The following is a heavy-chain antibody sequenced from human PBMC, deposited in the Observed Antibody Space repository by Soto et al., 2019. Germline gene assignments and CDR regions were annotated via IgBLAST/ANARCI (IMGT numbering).Heavy chain of an antibody. CDR1: GGSISSGGYS. CDR2: IYHSGST. J-gene: IGHJ4*02. D-gene: IGHD4-17*01. CDR3: ARGTTTVTVFDY. Sequence: QLQLQESGSGLVNPSQTLSLTCAVSGGSISSGGYSWSWIRQPPGKGLEWIGYIYHSGSTYYNPSLKIRVTISVDRTKNQFSLKLSPVTAADTAVYYCARGTTTVTVFDYWGQGTLVTVSS. V-gene: IGHV4-30-2*01.